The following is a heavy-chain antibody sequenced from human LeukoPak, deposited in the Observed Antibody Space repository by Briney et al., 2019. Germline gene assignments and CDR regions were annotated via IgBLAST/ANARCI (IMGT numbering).Heavy chain of an antibody. J-gene: IGHJ4*02. Sequence: SETLSLTCAVYGGSFSGYYWSWIRQPPGKGLEWIGEINHSGSTNYNPSLKSRVTISVDTSKNQFSLKLSSVTAADTAVYYCARVRRQWLSGYFDYWGQGTLVTVSS. D-gene: IGHD6-19*01. CDR3: ARVRRQWLSGYFDY. CDR2: INHSGST. CDR1: GGSFSGYY. V-gene: IGHV4-34*01.